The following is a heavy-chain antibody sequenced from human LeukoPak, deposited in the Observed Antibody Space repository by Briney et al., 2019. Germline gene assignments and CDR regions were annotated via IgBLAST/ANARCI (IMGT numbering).Heavy chain of an antibody. V-gene: IGHV3-74*01. Sequence: GGSLRLSCAASGFTFSSSWMNWVRQAPGKGLMWVSRINRDGSRTDYADSVKGRFTISRDDAKNTLYLQVNSLRAEDTAVYFCARGGSDTAMAHDYWGQGTLVTVSS. J-gene: IGHJ4*02. CDR2: INRDGSRT. D-gene: IGHD5-18*01. CDR1: GFTFSSSW. CDR3: ARGGSDTAMAHDY.